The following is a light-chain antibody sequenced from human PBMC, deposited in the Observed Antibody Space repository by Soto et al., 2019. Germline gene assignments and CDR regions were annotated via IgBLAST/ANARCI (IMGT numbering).Light chain of an antibody. Sequence: DVVMTQSPLSLPVTLGQPAFISCTSSQSLVYSDGNTYLTWFQQRPGQSPRRLIYKISDRDSGVPDRFSGSGSGTDFTLKISRVEAEDVGVYYCMQGTHWPWTFGQGTTVEI. V-gene: IGKV2-30*01. CDR3: MQGTHWPWT. CDR1: QSLVYSDGNTY. CDR2: KIS. J-gene: IGKJ1*01.